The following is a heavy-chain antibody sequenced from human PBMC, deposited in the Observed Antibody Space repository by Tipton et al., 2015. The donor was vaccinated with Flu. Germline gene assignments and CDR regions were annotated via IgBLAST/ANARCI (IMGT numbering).Heavy chain of an antibody. CDR2: INHSGST. CDR1: GGSFSGYY. V-gene: IGHV4-34*01. CDR3: ASQYSSSWYAAFDI. D-gene: IGHD6-13*01. J-gene: IGHJ3*02. Sequence: LKLSCAVYGGSFSGYYWSWIRQPPGKGLKWIGEINHSGSTNYNPSLKSRVTISVDTSKNQFSLKLSSVTAADTAVYYCASQYSSSWYAAFDIWGQGTMVTVSS.